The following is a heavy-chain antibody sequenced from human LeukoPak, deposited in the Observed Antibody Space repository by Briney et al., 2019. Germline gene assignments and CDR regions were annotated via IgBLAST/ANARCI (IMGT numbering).Heavy chain of an antibody. V-gene: IGHV3-7*03. J-gene: IGHJ4*02. CDR1: GFTISSYW. CDR2: IKQGGSEE. CDR3: ARRYFDY. Sequence: GGSLRLSCVASGFTISSYWMHWVRQAPGKGLEWVANIKQGGSEEYYVDSVKGRFIISRDNAKNSLYLQMNSLRAEDTAVYYCARRYFDYWGQGILVTVSS.